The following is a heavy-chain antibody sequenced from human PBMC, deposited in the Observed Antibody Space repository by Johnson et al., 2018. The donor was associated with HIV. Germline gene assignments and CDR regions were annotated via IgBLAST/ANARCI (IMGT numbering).Heavy chain of an antibody. CDR1: GFIFDDYG. CDR2: ITWNGGIT. Sequence: VQLVESGGGVLRPGASLRLSCEGFGFIFDDYGLNWVRQAPGKGLEWVSGITWNGGITGYADSVKGRCTISRDNDKSSVYMQMNNLRAEDTAFYYCARRDSGSLSFDLWGQGTMVTVSS. D-gene: IGHD1-26*01. CDR3: ARRDSGSLSFDL. J-gene: IGHJ3*01. V-gene: IGHV3-20*04.